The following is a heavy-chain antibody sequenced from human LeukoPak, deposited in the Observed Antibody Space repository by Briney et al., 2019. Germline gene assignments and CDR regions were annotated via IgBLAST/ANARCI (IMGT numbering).Heavy chain of an antibody. V-gene: IGHV3-23*01. CDR2: ISGSGDST. D-gene: IGHD3-22*01. CDR3: AKAAFITMIVVVLDAFDI. J-gene: IGHJ3*02. CDR1: GFTFSNYA. Sequence: PGGSLRLSCAASGFTFSNYAMRWVRQAPGKGLEWVSGISGSGDSTYYADSVKGRFTISRDNSKNTLYLQMNSLRAEDTAVYYCAKAAFITMIVVVLDAFDIWGQGTMVTVSS.